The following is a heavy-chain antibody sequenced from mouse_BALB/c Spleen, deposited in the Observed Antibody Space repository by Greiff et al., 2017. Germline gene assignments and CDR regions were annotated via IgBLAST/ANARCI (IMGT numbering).Heavy chain of an antibody. CDR3: ARVGNSDGYYFDY. Sequence: EVQLVESGGGLVKPGGSLKLSCAASGFTFSSYAMSWVRQTPEQRLEWVASISSGGSTYYPDSVKGRFTISRDNARNILYLQMSSLRSEDTAMYYCARVGNSDGYYFDYWGQGTTLTVSS. CDR1: GFTFSSYA. V-gene: IGHV5-6-5*01. J-gene: IGHJ2*01. CDR2: ISSGGST.